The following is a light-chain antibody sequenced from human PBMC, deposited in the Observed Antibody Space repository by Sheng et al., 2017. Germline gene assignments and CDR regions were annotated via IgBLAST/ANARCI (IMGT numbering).Light chain of an antibody. J-gene: IGKJ3*01. V-gene: IGKV4-1*01. Sequence: DIVMTQSPDSLAVSLGERATINCKSSQSVLYSSNNKNYLAWYQQKPGQPPKLLIYWASTRESGVPDQFSGSGSGTDFTLTISSLQAEDVAVYYCQQYYSTPPTFGPGTKWISN. CDR1: QSVLYSSNNKNY. CDR3: QQYYSTPPT. CDR2: WAS.